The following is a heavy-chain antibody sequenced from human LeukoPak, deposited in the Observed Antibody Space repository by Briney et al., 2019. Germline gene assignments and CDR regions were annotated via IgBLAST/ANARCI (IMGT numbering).Heavy chain of an antibody. CDR3: ARGTGGVFDY. Sequence: ASVKVSCKASGYTFTGYYMRWVRQAPGQGLEWMGWLNPNSGDTNYAHKFQGRVTMTRDTSITTAYMELSRLRSDDTAVYYCARGTGGVFDYWGQGTLVTVSS. V-gene: IGHV1-2*02. CDR2: LNPNSGDT. J-gene: IGHJ4*02. D-gene: IGHD3-16*01. CDR1: GYTFTGYY.